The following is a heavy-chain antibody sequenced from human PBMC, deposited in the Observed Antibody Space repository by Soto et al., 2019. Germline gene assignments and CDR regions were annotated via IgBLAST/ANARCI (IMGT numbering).Heavy chain of an antibody. J-gene: IGHJ6*02. CDR2: ISAYNGNT. Sequence: AASVKVSCKASGYTFTSYGISWVRQAPGQGLEWMGWISAYNGNTNYAQKLQGRVTMTTDTSTSTAYMELRSLRSDDTAVYYCARDGYCISTSCPYYYYGMDVWGQGTTVTVSS. D-gene: IGHD2-2*03. CDR1: GYTFTSYG. CDR3: ARDGYCISTSCPYYYYGMDV. V-gene: IGHV1-18*01.